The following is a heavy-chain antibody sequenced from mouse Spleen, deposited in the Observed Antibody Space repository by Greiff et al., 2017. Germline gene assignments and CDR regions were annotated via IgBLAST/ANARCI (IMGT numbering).Heavy chain of an antibody. CDR3: ARPLHYYGSDWYFDV. V-gene: IGHV5-9-3*01. J-gene: IGHJ1*01. CDR1: GFTFSSYA. D-gene: IGHD1-2*01. CDR2: ISSGGGNT. Sequence: EVQLVESGGGLVKLGGSLKLSCAASGFTFSSYAMSWVRQTPEKRLEWVATISSGGGNTYYPDSVKGRFTISRDNAKNTLYLQMSSLKSEDTAMYYCARPLHYYGSDWYFDVWGAGTTVTVSS.